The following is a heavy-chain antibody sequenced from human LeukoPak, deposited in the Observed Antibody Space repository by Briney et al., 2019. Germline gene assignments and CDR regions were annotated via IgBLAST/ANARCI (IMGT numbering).Heavy chain of an antibody. V-gene: IGHV3-7*01. CDR3: ARTFYDGGSYYRGSTYFDY. Sequence: GGSLRLSCAASGFTFSSYWMSWVRQAPGKGLEWVANIKQDGSEKYYVDSVKGRFTISRDNAKNSLYLQMNSLRAEDTAVYYCARTFYDGGSYYRGSTYFDYWGQGTLVTVSS. D-gene: IGHD1-26*01. CDR1: GFTFSSYW. J-gene: IGHJ4*02. CDR2: IKQDGSEK.